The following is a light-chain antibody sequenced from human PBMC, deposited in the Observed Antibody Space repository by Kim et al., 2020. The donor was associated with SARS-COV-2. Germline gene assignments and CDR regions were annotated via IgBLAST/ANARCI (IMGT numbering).Light chain of an antibody. CDR1: QGISND. V-gene: IGKV1-17*03. CDR3: LQHNSYPLT. Sequence: ASVGDTVTITCRASQGISNDVAWFQQKPGKVPKRLVYSASTLQSGVPSRFSGSGSGTEFSLTISSLQPEDFATYYCLQHNSYPLTFGGGTKVDIK. CDR2: SAS. J-gene: IGKJ4*01.